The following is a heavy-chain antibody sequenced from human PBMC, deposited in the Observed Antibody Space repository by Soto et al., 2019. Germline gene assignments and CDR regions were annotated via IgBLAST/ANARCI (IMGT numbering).Heavy chain of an antibody. J-gene: IGHJ3*02. D-gene: IGHD3-16*02. CDR3: ARDRSRLRTFDAFDI. V-gene: IGHV1-2*04. CDR2: INPNNGGT. Sequence: ASVKVSCKASGYTFTGYYMHWVRQAPGQGLEWMGWINPNNGGTNYAQKFQGWVTMTRDTSISTAYMELSRLRSDDTAVYYCARDRSRLRTFDAFDIWGQGTMVTVSS. CDR1: GYTFTGYY.